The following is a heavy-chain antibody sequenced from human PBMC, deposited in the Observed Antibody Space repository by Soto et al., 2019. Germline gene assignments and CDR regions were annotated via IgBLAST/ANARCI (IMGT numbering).Heavy chain of an antibody. J-gene: IGHJ6*03. CDR3: ARAPTMITFGGGGDYYYYMDV. CDR2: INPNSGGT. D-gene: IGHD3-16*01. CDR1: GYTLTGYY. V-gene: IGHV1-2*04. Sequence: GPSVNASCKACGYTLTGYYMRWVRQAPGQGLEWMGWINPNSGGTNYAQKFQGWVTMTRDTSISTAYMELSRLRSDDTAVYYCARAPTMITFGGGGDYYYYMDVWGKGTTVTVSS.